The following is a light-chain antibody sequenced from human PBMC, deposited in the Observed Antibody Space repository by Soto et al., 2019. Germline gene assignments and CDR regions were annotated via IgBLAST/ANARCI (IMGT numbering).Light chain of an antibody. CDR2: GNS. J-gene: IGLJ3*02. V-gene: IGLV1-40*01. CDR1: SSNIGAGYD. Sequence: QSVLTQPPSVSGAPGQRVTISCTGSSSNIGAGYDVHWYQQLPGTAPKLLIYGNSNRPSGVPDRFSGSKSGTSASLAITGRPAAVEADYSCQSFDSSLSGWVFGGGTKLTVL. CDR3: QSFDSSLSGWV.